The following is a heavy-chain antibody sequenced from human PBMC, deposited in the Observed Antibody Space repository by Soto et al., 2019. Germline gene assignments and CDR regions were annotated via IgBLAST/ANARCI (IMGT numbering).Heavy chain of an antibody. V-gene: IGHV5-10-1*01. Sequence: GESLKISCKGSGYSFTSYWISCFLQMPGKGLEWMGRIDPSDSYTNYSPSFQGHVTISADKSISTAYLQWSSLKASDTAMYYCARPIYDFWSGYYVSGMDVWGQGTTVTVSS. D-gene: IGHD3-3*01. CDR2: IDPSDSYT. CDR1: GYSFTSYW. CDR3: ARPIYDFWSGYYVSGMDV. J-gene: IGHJ6*02.